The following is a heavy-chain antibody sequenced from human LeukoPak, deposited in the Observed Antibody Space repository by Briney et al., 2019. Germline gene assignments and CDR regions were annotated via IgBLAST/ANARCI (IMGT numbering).Heavy chain of an antibody. J-gene: IGHJ6*03. CDR3: ARDYDATKDYYYYYMDV. CDR1: GGSITSYY. Sequence: SETLSLTCTVSGGSITSYYYTWIRQPPGKGLEWIGYIYYSGNTNYNPSLKSRVTMSLDMSKNQFSLRLTSVTAADTAVYYCARDYDATKDYYYYYMDVWGKGTTVTVSS. V-gene: IGHV4-59*01. D-gene: IGHD1-26*01. CDR2: IYYSGNT.